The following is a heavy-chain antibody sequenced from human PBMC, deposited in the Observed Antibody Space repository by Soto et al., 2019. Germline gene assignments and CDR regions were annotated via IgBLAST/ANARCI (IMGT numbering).Heavy chain of an antibody. V-gene: IGHV1-69*04. CDR2: IIPILGIA. CDR3: ARDGIAVAEHEAFDI. J-gene: IGHJ3*02. CDR1: GGTFSSYT. D-gene: IGHD6-19*01. Sequence: ASVKVSCKASGGTFSSYTISWVRQDPGQGLERMEKIIPILGIANYAQKFQGRVTITADKSTSTAYMELSSRRSEDTAVYYCARDGIAVAEHEAFDIWGQGTMVTVSS.